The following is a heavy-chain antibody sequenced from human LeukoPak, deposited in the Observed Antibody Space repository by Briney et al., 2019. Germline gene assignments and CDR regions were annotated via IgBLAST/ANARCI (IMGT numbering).Heavy chain of an antibody. J-gene: IGHJ5*02. CDR1: GGSISSGSYY. Sequence: SETLSLTCTVSGGSISSGSYYWSWIRQPVGKGLEWIGRIYTSGSTNYNPSLKSRVTISVDTSKNQFSLKLSSVTAADTAVYYCARDNIHLSKYNWFDPWGQGTLVTVSS. CDR3: ARDNIHLSKYNWFDP. V-gene: IGHV4-61*02. CDR2: IYTSGST.